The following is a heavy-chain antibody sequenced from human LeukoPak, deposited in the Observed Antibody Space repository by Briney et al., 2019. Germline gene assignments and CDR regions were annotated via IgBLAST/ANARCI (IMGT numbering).Heavy chain of an antibody. V-gene: IGHV1-2*02. CDR2: INPNSGGT. Sequence: ASVKVSCKASGYTFTGYYMHWVRQAPGQGLEWMGWINPNSGGTNYAQKFQGRVTMTRDTSISTAYMELSRLRSVDTAVYYCARGLLVRDPKRGFDPWGQGTLVTVSS. J-gene: IGHJ5*02. CDR1: GYTFTGYY. D-gene: IGHD1-26*01. CDR3: ARGLLVRDPKRGFDP.